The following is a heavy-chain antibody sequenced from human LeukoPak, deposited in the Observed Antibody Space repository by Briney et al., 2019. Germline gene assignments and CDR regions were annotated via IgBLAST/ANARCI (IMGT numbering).Heavy chain of an antibody. CDR2: INHSGST. D-gene: IGHD1-26*01. V-gene: IGHV4-34*01. CDR1: GGSFSGCY. CDR3: AVIYSGSYFNWFDP. J-gene: IGHJ5*02. Sequence: SETLSLTCAVYGGSFSGCYWSWIRQPPGKGLEWIGEINHSGSTNYNPSLKSRVTISVDTSKNQFSLKLSSVTAADTAVYYCAVIYSGSYFNWFDPWGQGTLVTVSS.